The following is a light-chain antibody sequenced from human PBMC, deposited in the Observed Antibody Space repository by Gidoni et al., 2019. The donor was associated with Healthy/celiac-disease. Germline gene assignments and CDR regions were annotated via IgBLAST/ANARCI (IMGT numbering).Light chain of an antibody. CDR2: QDS. J-gene: IGLJ2*01. CDR1: KLGENS. V-gene: IGLV3-1*01. CDR3: QAWDSSTAR. Sequence: YELTQTPPVSVSPGQTASITCSGDKLGENSACWYQQKPGQSPVLVIYQDSQRPSGIPERFSGSNSGNTATLTISGTQAMDEADYYCQAWDSSTARFGGGTKLTVL.